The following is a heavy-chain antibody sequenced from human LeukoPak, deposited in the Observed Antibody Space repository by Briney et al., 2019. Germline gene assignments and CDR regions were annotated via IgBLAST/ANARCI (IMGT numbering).Heavy chain of an antibody. CDR1: GFTFSDYW. D-gene: IGHD3-16*01. V-gene: IGHV3-74*01. J-gene: IGHJ4*02. Sequence: GGSLRLSCAASGFTFSDYWMDWVRKPPGRARLWVSTISRYATTTGYADSVKIRFTISRDNAKNTLYLQMNSVRAEDTAVYYCASSLVLSNDWGQGALVTVSS. CDR2: ISRYATTT. CDR3: ASSLVLSND.